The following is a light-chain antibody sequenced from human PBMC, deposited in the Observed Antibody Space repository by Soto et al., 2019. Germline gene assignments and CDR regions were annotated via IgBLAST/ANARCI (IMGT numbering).Light chain of an antibody. V-gene: IGKV1-39*01. CDR2: AAS. Sequence: DTQMTQSPSSLSASVGDRVIITCRASQSISSYLNWYQQKPGTAPKLLIYAASSLQSGVPSRFRGSRSGTDFTLTITSLQPEDFAIYYCQQSYSTPLTFGQGTRLESK. CDR3: QQSYSTPLT. CDR1: QSISSY. J-gene: IGKJ5*01.